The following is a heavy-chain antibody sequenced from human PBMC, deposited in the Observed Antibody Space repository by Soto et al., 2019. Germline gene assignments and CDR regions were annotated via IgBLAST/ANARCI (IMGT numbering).Heavy chain of an antibody. J-gene: IGHJ4*02. Sequence: EVQLLESGGGLVQPGGSLRLSCAASGFTFSSYAMSWVRQAPGKGLEWVSAISGSGVSPYYADSVKGRFTISRDNSKNTLYLQMNCLSAEDTAVYYCADYSSSSAFDYCGQGTLVTVCS. V-gene: IGHV3-23*01. CDR3: ADYSSSSAFDY. CDR2: ISGSGVSP. CDR1: GFTFSSYA. D-gene: IGHD6-6*01.